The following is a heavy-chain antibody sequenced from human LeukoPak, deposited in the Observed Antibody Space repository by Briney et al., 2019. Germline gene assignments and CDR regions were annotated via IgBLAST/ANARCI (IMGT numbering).Heavy chain of an antibody. V-gene: IGHV4-31*03. Sequence: SETLSLTCTVSGGSISSGGYYWSWIRQHPGKGLEWIGYIYYSGSTYYNPSLKSRVTISVDTSKNQFSQKLSSVTAADTAVYYCAGTPRSAEYFQHWGQGTLVTVSS. CDR2: IYYSGST. J-gene: IGHJ1*01. CDR1: GGSISSGGYY. CDR3: AGTPRSAEYFQH. D-gene: IGHD1-26*01.